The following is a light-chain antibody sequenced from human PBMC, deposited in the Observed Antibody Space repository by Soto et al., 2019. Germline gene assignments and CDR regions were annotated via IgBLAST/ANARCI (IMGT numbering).Light chain of an antibody. CDR3: QQYKNWPPLT. Sequence: EIVMTQSTATLSVSPGETATLSCRASQSVTYNLAWYQQKPGQGPRLLIYGAFTRATGIPARFSGSRSGTEFTLTISSLQSEDFAVYYCQQYKNWPPLTFGGETKVEIK. CDR1: QSVTYN. CDR2: GAF. J-gene: IGKJ4*01. V-gene: IGKV3-15*01.